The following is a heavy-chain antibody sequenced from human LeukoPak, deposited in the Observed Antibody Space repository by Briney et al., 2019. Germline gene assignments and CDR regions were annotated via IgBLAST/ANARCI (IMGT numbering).Heavy chain of an antibody. Sequence: GGSLRLSCAASGFTFSSYEMNWVRQAPGKGLEWVSYISSSGSTIYYADSVKGRFTISRDNAKNSLYLQMNSLRAEDTAVYYCARGSGGHSYGYAIDYWGQGTLVTVSS. CDR1: GFTFSSYE. J-gene: IGHJ4*02. V-gene: IGHV3-48*03. D-gene: IGHD5-18*01. CDR3: ARGSGGHSYGYAIDY. CDR2: ISSSGSTI.